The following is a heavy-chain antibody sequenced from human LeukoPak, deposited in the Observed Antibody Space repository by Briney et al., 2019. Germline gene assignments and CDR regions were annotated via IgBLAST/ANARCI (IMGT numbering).Heavy chain of an antibody. V-gene: IGHV5-51*01. D-gene: IGHD3-10*01. J-gene: IGHJ4*02. CDR3: ASGSGSYYNLDY. Sequence: GGSLKISCNGSGYTFTNYYIAWVRQMPGKGLEWMGIVYPGDSDTRYSPSFQGQVTISADKSINTAYLQWSSLKASDTAMYYCASGSGSYYNLDYWGQGTLVTVSP. CDR1: GYTFTNYY. CDR2: VYPGDSDT.